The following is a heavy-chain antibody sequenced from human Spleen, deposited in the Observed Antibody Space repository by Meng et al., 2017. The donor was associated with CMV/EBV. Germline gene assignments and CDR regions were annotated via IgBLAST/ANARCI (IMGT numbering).Heavy chain of an antibody. J-gene: IGHJ4*02. Sequence: QITLKESCPTLVKPTQTLTLTCTFSGFSLSTSGVGVGWIRQPPGKALEWLALIYWDDDKRYSPSLKSRLTITKDTSKNQVVLTMTNMDPVDTATYYCAHTLYYYDSSGYYHYWGQGTLVTVPS. CDR2: IYWDDDK. D-gene: IGHD3-22*01. CDR3: AHTLYYYDSSGYYHY. CDR1: GFSLSTSGVG. V-gene: IGHV2-5*02.